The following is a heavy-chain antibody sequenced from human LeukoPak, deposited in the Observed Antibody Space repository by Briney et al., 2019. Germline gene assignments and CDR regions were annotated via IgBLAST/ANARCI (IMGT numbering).Heavy chain of an antibody. CDR1: GFTFSSCG. CDR2: ISYGGSNK. Sequence: GGSLRLSCAASGFTFSSCGMHWVRQAPGKGLEWVAVISYGGSNKYYADSVKGRFTISRDNSKNTLYLQMNSLRAEDTAVYYCAKDLVTGTPDYWGQGTLVTVSS. CDR3: AKDLVTGTPDY. D-gene: IGHD1-7*01. V-gene: IGHV3-30*18. J-gene: IGHJ4*02.